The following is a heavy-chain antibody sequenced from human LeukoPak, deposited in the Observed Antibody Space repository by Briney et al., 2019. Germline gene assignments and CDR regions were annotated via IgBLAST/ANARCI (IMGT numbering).Heavy chain of an antibody. CDR2: INTNTGNP. D-gene: IGHD1-26*01. CDR1: GYTFTSYA. J-gene: IGHJ4*02. Sequence: ASVKVSCKASGYTFTSYAMNWVRQAPGQGLEWMGWINTNTGNPTYAQGFTGRFVFSLDTSVSTAYLQISSLKAEDTAVYYCARVREVEVGAPQNRLDYWGQGTLVTVSS. V-gene: IGHV7-4-1*02. CDR3: ARVREVEVGAPQNRLDY.